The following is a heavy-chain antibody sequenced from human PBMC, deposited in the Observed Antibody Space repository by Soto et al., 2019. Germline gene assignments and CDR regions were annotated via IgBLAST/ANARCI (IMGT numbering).Heavy chain of an antibody. CDR1: GFTFSHYA. V-gene: IGHV3-23*01. D-gene: IGHD3-10*01. Sequence: GGSLILSCAGSGFTFSHYAMSWVRQAPGKGLQWVSAISGSGLTTTYTDSVKGRVTISRDNSDNTLSLQLNDLRAEDTTIYYCAKHRGGNYFYDALDVWGPGTTVTVSS. CDR2: ISGSGLTT. J-gene: IGHJ6*02. CDR3: AKHRGGNYFYDALDV.